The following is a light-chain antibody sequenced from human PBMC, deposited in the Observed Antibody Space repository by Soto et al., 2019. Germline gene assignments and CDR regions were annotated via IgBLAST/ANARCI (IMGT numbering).Light chain of an antibody. Sequence: DIQMTQSPSILSASVGDRVTITCRASQTISSWLAWYQQKPGKAPKLLIYKASTLKSGVPSRFSGSGSGTDFTLTISGLEPADLGVYYCQQRHNWPITFGQGTRLEIK. V-gene: IGKV1-5*03. CDR1: QTISSW. CDR3: QQRHNWPIT. J-gene: IGKJ5*01. CDR2: KAS.